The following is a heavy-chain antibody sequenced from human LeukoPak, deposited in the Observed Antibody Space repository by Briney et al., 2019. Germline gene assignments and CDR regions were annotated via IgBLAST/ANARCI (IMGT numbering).Heavy chain of an antibody. D-gene: IGHD2-2*03. Sequence: SETLSLTCTVSGGSISSYYWSWIRQPPGKGLEWIGEINHSGSTNYNPSLKSRVTISVDTSKNQSSLKLSSVTAADTAVYYCARGGGYCSSTSCYLFDYWGQGTLVTVSS. V-gene: IGHV4-34*01. J-gene: IGHJ4*02. CDR2: INHSGST. CDR3: ARGGGYCSSTSCYLFDY. CDR1: GGSISSYY.